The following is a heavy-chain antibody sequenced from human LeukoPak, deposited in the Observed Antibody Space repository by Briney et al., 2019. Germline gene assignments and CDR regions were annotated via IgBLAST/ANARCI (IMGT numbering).Heavy chain of an antibody. D-gene: IGHD5-18*01. CDR1: GGSISSSSYY. V-gene: IGHV4-39*01. Sequence: SETPSLTCTVSGGSISSSSYYWGWIRQPPGKGLEWIGSIYYSGSTYYNPSLKSRVTISVDTSKNQFSLKLSPVTAADTAVYYCARGDTAMAPARLDYWGQGTLVTVSS. CDR2: IYYSGST. CDR3: ARGDTAMAPARLDY. J-gene: IGHJ4*02.